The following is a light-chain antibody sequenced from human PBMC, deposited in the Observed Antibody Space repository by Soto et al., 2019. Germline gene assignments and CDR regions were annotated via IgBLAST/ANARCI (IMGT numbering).Light chain of an antibody. Sequence: EIVLTQFPATLSLSPGEIATLSFMASQSVSSYLAWYQQKPGQAPRLLIYDASNRATGIPARFSGSGSGTDFTLTISSLEPEDFAVYYCQQYNNWPITFGQGTRLEIK. CDR2: DAS. V-gene: IGKV3-11*01. CDR3: QQYNNWPIT. J-gene: IGKJ5*01. CDR1: QSVSSY.